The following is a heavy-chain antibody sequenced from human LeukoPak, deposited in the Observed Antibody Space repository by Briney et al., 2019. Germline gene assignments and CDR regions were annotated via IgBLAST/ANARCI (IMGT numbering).Heavy chain of an antibody. D-gene: IGHD4-23*01. J-gene: IGHJ4*02. CDR1: GFTFSSYS. Sequence: GGSLRLSCAASGFTFSSYSMNWVRQAPGKGLEWVSSISSSSSYIYYADSVKGRFTISRDNAKNSLYLQMNSLRAEDTAVYYCARGGNSGGYYFDYWGQGTLVTVSS. V-gene: IGHV3-21*01. CDR2: ISSSSSYI. CDR3: ARGGNSGGYYFDY.